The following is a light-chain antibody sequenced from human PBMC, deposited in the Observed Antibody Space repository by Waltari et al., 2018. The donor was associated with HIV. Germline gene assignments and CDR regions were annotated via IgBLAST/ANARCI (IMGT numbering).Light chain of an antibody. CDR2: EVI. V-gene: IGLV2-8*01. Sequence: QSALTQPPSASGSPGQSVTISCSATSSDVGGFNYVPWYQRNPGKAPKPLIYEVINRPSGVPDRFFGSKSGNTASLTVSGLQAEDEADYFCSSYAGDYNLVFGGGTKLTVL. J-gene: IGLJ3*02. CDR1: SSDVGGFNY. CDR3: SSYAGDYNLV.